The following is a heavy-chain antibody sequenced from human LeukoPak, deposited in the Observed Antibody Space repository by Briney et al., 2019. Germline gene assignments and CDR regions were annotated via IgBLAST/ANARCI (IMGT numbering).Heavy chain of an antibody. CDR3: AGVGMGKYYEDY. CDR2: INHSGST. CDR1: GGSFSGYY. J-gene: IGHJ4*02. Sequence: SETLSLTCAVYGGSFSGYYWSWIRQPPGKGLEWIGEINHSGSTNHNPSLKSRATISVDTSKNQFSLKLSSVTAADTAVYYCAGVGMGKYYEDYWGQGTLVTVSS. V-gene: IGHV4-34*04. D-gene: IGHD2/OR15-2a*01.